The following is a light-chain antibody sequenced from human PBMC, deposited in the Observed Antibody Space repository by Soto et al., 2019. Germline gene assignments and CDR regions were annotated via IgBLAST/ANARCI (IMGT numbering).Light chain of an antibody. CDR1: QSISSN. CDR2: RTS. J-gene: IGKJ4*01. CDR3: QLYNKWPRAS. V-gene: IGKV3-15*01. Sequence: EIVMTQSPATLSVSPGERATLSCRASQSISSNLAWYQQKPGQAPRLLMFRTSSSATGFPARFSGSGSGTEFNLTIRSLQSEDFGVYYCQLYNKWPRASFGGGTKVEIK.